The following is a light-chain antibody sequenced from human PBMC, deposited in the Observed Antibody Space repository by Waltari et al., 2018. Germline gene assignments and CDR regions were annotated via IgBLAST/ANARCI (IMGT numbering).Light chain of an antibody. CDR2: EGS. V-gene: IGLV2-23*01. CDR1: SNDVGSYNL. Sequence: QSALTQPASVSGSPGQSITLSCPVTSNDVGSYNLVSWYQRHPGKAPELLIYEGSKRPSGVSNRFSGSKSGNTASLTISGLQAEDEADYFCCSYASGSTIIFGGGTKLTVL. J-gene: IGLJ2*01. CDR3: CSYASGSTII.